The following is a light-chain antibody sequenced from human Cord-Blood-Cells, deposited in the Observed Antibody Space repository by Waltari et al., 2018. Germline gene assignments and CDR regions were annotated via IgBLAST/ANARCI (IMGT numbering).Light chain of an antibody. V-gene: IGLV2-23*01. J-gene: IGLJ2*01. CDR3: CSYAGSSTVV. CDR1: SSAVGCYNL. Sequence: QSALTQPASVSGSPGQSITISCTGTSSAVGCYNLVSWYQQHTGKAPNLMIYEGSKRPSGVSNRFSGSKSGNTASLTISGLQAEDEADYYCCSYAGSSTVVFGGGTKLTVL. CDR2: EGS.